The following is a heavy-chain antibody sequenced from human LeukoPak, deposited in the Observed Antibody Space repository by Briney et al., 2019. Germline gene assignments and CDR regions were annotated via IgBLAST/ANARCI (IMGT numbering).Heavy chain of an antibody. V-gene: IGHV3-21*01. J-gene: IGHJ6*02. CDR1: GFTFSSYA. CDR2: ISSSSSYI. Sequence: PGRSLRLSCAASGFTFSSYAKHWVRQAPGKGLEWVSSISSSSSYIYYADSVKGRFTISRDNAKNSLYLQMNSLRAEDMAVYYCARDIIQQPVQKFKDGMDVWGQGTTVTVSS. D-gene: IGHD6-13*01. CDR3: ARDIIQQPVQKFKDGMDV.